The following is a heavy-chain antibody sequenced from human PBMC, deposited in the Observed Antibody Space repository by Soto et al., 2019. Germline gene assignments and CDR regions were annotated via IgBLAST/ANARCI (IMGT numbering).Heavy chain of an antibody. V-gene: IGHV3-23*01. D-gene: IGHD3-9*01. CDR3: AQPPRTLTAGWVGF. Sequence: GESLRLSCAASGFTFNSYAMNWVRQAPGKGLEWVSAISSSGGSTYYADSVKGRFTISRDNSKNTLYLQMNSLRAEDTAIYYCAQPPRTLTAGWVGFWGQGTLVTVSS. CDR2: ISSSGGST. J-gene: IGHJ4*02. CDR1: GFTFNSYA.